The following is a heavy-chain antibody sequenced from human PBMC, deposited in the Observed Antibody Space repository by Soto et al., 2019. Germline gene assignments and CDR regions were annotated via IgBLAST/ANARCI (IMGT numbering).Heavy chain of an antibody. CDR2: ISYDGSNK. CDR1: GFTFSTYG. J-gene: IGHJ4*02. D-gene: IGHD3-3*01. Sequence: GGSLRLSCAASGFTFSTYGMHWVRQAPGKGLEWVAVISYDGSNKYYADSVKGRFTISRDNSKNTLYLQMNSLRAEDTAVYYCAKDVRAYDFWSGYGYWGQGT. V-gene: IGHV3-30*18. CDR3: AKDVRAYDFWSGYGY.